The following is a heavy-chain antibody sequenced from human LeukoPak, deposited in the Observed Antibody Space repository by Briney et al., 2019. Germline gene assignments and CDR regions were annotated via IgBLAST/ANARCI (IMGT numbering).Heavy chain of an antibody. V-gene: IGHV3-7*01. D-gene: IGHD1-26*01. CDR2: IKEDGSEK. J-gene: IGHJ4*02. CDR3: VSQEGAPR. CDR1: GFTFSDYW. Sequence: GGSLRLSCAASGFTFSDYWMSWVRQTPGTGLEWVANIKEDGSEKDYVDSVKGRFAISRDNANKSVFLQMNNLRAEDTAVYYCVSQEGAPRWGQGTLVIVSS.